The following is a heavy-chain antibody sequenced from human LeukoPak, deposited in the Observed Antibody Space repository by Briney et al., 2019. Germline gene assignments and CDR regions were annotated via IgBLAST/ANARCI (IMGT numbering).Heavy chain of an antibody. J-gene: IGHJ4*02. CDR2: IYYSGST. V-gene: IGHV4-30-4*01. D-gene: IGHD3-22*01. Sequence: PSETLSLTCTVSGGSISSGDYYWSWIRQPPGKGLEWIGYIYYSGSTYYNPSPKSRVTISVDTSKNQFSLKLSSVTAADTAVYYCARKYYDSSGYHGDFDYWGQGTLVTVSS. CDR1: GGSISSGDYY. CDR3: ARKYYDSSGYHGDFDY.